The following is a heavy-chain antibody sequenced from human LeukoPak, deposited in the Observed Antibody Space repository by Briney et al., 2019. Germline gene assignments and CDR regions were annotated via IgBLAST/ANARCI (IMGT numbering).Heavy chain of an antibody. V-gene: IGHV4-4*07. CDR2: IYTSGST. J-gene: IGHJ4*02. Sequence: PSETLSLTCVVFGYSINSGYHWGWIRQPAGKGLEWIGRIYTSGSTNYNPSLKSRVTMSVDTSKNQFSLKLSSVTAADTAVYYCARALSSGYLVFDYWGQGTLVTVSS. CDR1: GYSINSGYH. CDR3: ARALSSGYLVFDY. D-gene: IGHD3-22*01.